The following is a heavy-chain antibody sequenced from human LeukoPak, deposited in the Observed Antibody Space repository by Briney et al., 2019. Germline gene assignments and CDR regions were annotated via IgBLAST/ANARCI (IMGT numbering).Heavy chain of an antibody. J-gene: IGHJ4*02. Sequence: SETLSLTCTVSGGSISSSSYYWGWIRQPPGKGLEWIGSIYHSGSTNYNPSLKSRVTISVDKSTNQFSLKLSSVTAADTAVYYCARVYSRENYFDYWGQGTLVTVSS. CDR2: IYHSGST. CDR3: ARVYSRENYFDY. D-gene: IGHD5-18*01. CDR1: GGSISSSSYY. V-gene: IGHV4-39*07.